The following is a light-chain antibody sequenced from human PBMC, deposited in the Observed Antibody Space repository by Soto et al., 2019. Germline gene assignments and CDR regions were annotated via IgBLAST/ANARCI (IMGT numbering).Light chain of an antibody. V-gene: IGLV1-40*01. CDR2: GNS. Sequence: QPVLTQPPSVSGAPGQRVTISCTGSSSNIGAGYDVHWYQQLPGTAPKLLIYGNSNRPSGVPDRFSGSKSGTSAALAITGRQAEDEADYYCQSYDISLSVVFGGGTKLTVL. J-gene: IGLJ2*01. CDR3: QSYDISLSVV. CDR1: SSNIGAGYD.